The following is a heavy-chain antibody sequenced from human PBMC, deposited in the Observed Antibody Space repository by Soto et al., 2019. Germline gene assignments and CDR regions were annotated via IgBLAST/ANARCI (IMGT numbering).Heavy chain of an antibody. J-gene: IGHJ5*01. CDR3: ARSPPPLGRFDS. CDR2: INGGSGST. V-gene: IGHV1-3*01. Sequence: QLVQSGAEVKKPGASVKVSCKASGYTFANYAMQWVRQAPGQRLEWMGWINGGSGSTRYSQNFQGSLTITRDSSANTVYMELSSLRSGDTAIYYCARSPPPLGRFDSWGQGTLVTVSS. CDR1: GYTFANYA.